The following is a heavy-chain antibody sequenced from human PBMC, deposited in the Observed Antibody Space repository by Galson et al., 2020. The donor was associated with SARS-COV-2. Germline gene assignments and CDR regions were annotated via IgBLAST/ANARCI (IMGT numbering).Heavy chain of an antibody. CDR2: IAWDNNK. D-gene: IGHD6-19*01. V-gene: IGHV2-70*04. Sequence: ESGPTLVKPTQTLTPTCTFSAFSLSSRGMRVSWIRQPTGKALEWPARIAWDNNKYYNTSLKTRLTISKDTSKNQVVLTMTNMDPVDTATYYCARIVSRTVADTGRRGAFDIWGQGTMVTVSS. CDR3: ARIVSRTVADTGRRGAFDI. CDR1: AFSLSSRGMR. J-gene: IGHJ3*02.